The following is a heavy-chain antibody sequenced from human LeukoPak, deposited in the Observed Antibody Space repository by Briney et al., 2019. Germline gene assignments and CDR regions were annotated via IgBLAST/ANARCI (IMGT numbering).Heavy chain of an antibody. CDR1: GFTFSSYG. Sequence: GRSLRLSCAASGFTFSSYGMHWVRQAPGKGLEWVAVISYDGSNKYYADSVKGRFTTSRDNSKNTLYLQMNSLRAEDTAAYYCAKDGQYCSGGSCYSGVHYYMDVWGKGTTVTVSS. V-gene: IGHV3-30*18. CDR2: ISYDGSNK. D-gene: IGHD2-15*01. J-gene: IGHJ6*03. CDR3: AKDGQYCSGGSCYSGVHYYMDV.